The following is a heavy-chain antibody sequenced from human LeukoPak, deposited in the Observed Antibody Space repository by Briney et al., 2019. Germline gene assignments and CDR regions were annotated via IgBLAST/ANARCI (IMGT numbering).Heavy chain of an antibody. CDR3: ARTASYSGNYYGYFQH. V-gene: IGHV3-66*01. CDR2: IYSSGAT. J-gene: IGHJ1*01. CDR1: GFTVSNNY. D-gene: IGHD1-26*01. Sequence: GGSLRLSCAVSGFTVSNNYMIWVRQAPGKGLEWVSLIYSSGATYYGDSVKGRFTISRDNAKNTLYLQMNSLRAEDTAVYYCARTASYSGNYYGYFQHWGQGTLVTVSS.